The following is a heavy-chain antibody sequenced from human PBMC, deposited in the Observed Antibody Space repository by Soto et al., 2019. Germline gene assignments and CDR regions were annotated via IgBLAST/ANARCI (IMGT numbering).Heavy chain of an antibody. CDR2: IYYSGST. Sequence: SETLSLTCTVPGGSISSRSYYRGWIRQPPGKGLEWIGSIYYSGSTYYNPSLKSRVTISVDTSKNQFSLKLSSVTAADTAVYYCAGGSGSYYYYYGMDVWGQGTTVTVSS. V-gene: IGHV4-39*01. J-gene: IGHJ6*02. D-gene: IGHD1-26*01. CDR3: AGGSGSYYYYYGMDV. CDR1: GGSISSRSYY.